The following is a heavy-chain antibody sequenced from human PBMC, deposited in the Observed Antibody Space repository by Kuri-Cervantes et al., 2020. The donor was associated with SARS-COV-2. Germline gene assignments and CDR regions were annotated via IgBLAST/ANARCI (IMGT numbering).Heavy chain of an antibody. V-gene: IGHV4-34*01. D-gene: IGHD6-13*01. Sequence: SETLSLTCAVYGGSFSGYYWSWIRQPPGKGLEWIGEINHSGSTNYNPSLKSRVTISVDTSKNQFSLKLSSVTAADTAVYYCARKAPYSRGAGWFDPWGQGTLVTVSS. CDR2: INHSGST. J-gene: IGHJ5*02. CDR1: GGSFSGYY. CDR3: ARKAPYSRGAGWFDP.